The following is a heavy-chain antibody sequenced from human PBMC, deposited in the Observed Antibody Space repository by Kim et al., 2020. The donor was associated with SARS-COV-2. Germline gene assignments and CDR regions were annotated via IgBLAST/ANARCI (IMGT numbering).Heavy chain of an antibody. D-gene: IGHD3-22*01. CDR3: ARSLFGSCGYYYVPFD. V-gene: IGHV4-59*13. Sequence: SETLSLTCTVSGGSISNYYLSWIRQPPGKGLEWIGYIYYSGSTNYNPSLKSRVTMSVTTSKNQFSLKLSSVTAADTAVHYCARSLFGSCGYYYVPFD. J-gene: IGHJ4*01. CDR2: IYYSGST. CDR1: GGSISNYY.